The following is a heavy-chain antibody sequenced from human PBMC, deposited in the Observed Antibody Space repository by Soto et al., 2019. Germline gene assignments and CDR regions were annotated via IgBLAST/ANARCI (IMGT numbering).Heavy chain of an antibody. Sequence: EVQLVESGGGLVKPGGSLRLSCAASGFTFSNAWMSWVRQAPGKGLEWVGRIKSKTDSGTTDYAAPVKGRFTISRDDSKNTLYLQMNSLKTEDTAVYYCTTDRPRTYSGSYPNWFDPWGQGTLVTVSS. D-gene: IGHD1-26*01. V-gene: IGHV3-15*01. J-gene: IGHJ5*02. CDR2: IKSKTDSGTT. CDR1: GFTFSNAW. CDR3: TTDRPRTYSGSYPNWFDP.